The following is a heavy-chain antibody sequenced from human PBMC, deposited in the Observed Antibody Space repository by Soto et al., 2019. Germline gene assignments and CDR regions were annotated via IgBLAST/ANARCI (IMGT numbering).Heavy chain of an antibody. CDR3: ARRQLAVGPPGVWFDP. CDR2: IYYSGST. V-gene: IGHV4-39*01. Sequence: PSETLSLTCTVSGGSISSSSYYWGWIRQPPGKGLEWIGSIYYSGSTYYNPSLKSRVTISVDTSKNQFSLKLSSVTAADTAVYYCARRQLAVGPPGVWFDPWGKGTLVTVSS. CDR1: GGSISSSSYY. D-gene: IGHD6-19*01. J-gene: IGHJ5*02.